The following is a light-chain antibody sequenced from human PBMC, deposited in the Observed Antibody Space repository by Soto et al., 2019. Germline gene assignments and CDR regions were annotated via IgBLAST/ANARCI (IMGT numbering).Light chain of an antibody. CDR3: QQYNDWPPKFT. CDR2: GAS. CDR1: QSVSSN. J-gene: IGKJ5*01. V-gene: IGKV3-15*01. Sequence: EIVMTQSPATLSVSPGERATLSCRASQSVSSNLAWYQQNPGQAPRLLIYGASTRAPGIPARFSGSGSGTEFTLTISSLQSKDFAVYYCQQYNDWPPKFTFGQGTRLQMK.